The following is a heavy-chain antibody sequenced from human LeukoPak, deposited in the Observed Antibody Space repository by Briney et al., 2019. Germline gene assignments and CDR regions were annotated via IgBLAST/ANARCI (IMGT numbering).Heavy chain of an antibody. V-gene: IGHV4-39*01. Sequence: PSGTLSLTCSVSGGSITSHSQYWGWIRQSPGKALEWIGYVYHSGTTYYNPSLKTRVTISADTSRNQFSLKMSSVTAADTAVYYCARRWYLYDGDGYSGYFFDYWSQGLLVTVSS. D-gene: IGHD3-22*01. J-gene: IGHJ4*02. CDR3: ARRWYLYDGDGYSGYFFDY. CDR2: VYHSGTT. CDR1: GGSITSHSQY.